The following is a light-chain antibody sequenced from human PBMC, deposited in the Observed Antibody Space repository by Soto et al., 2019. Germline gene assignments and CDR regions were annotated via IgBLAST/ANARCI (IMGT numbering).Light chain of an antibody. Sequence: EIVLTQSPGTLSLSPGERATLSCRASQSVSSSYLAWYQQKPGQAPRLLIYGASSRATGIPDRFSGSGSGTDFTLTITRLELEDFAVYSCQQYGSSPQWTFGQGTKVEIK. CDR1: QSVSSSY. J-gene: IGKJ1*01. CDR2: GAS. V-gene: IGKV3-20*01. CDR3: QQYGSSPQWT.